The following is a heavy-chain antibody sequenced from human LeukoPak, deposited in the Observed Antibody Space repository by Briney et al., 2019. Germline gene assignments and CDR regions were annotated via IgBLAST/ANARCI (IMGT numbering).Heavy chain of an antibody. V-gene: IGHV4-34*01. CDR1: GGPLSRYY. CDR3: ARASQLVISRRVSWFDP. D-gene: IGHD6-6*01. J-gene: IGHJ5*02. Sequence: SETLNLTCAVYGGPLSRYYWSWTRQPPGERMPWTGGFTHNGVTKNNASLKSPVTISVDRSKNRLYLKLNSVTVADTAVYYCARASQLVISRRVSWFDPWGQGTLVSVSS. CDR2: FTHNGVT.